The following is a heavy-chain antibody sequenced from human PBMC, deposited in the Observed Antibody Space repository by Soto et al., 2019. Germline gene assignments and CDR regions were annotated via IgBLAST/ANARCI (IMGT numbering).Heavy chain of an antibody. Sequence: QVQLVQSGAEVKKPGSSVKVSCKASGGTFSSYAISCVRQAPGQGLEWMGGIIPILGTANYAQKFQGRVTITADKSTGTAYMELSSLRSEDTAVYCCASADTGYSYGPDYWGEGTLVTVSA. V-gene: IGHV1-69*06. CDR1: GGTFSSYA. CDR2: IIPILGTA. D-gene: IGHD5-18*01. J-gene: IGHJ4*02. CDR3: ASADTGYSYGPDY.